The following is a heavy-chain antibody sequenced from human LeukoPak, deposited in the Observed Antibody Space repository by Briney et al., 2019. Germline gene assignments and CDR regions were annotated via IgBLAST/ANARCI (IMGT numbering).Heavy chain of an antibody. Sequence: SETLSLTCRVSGGSTSNYYWSWIRQPPGKGLEWIGYIYYSGSTNYNPPLKSRVTISVDTSKNQFSLKLTSVTAADTAVYYCARSYSGSYYRTFDYWGQGTLVTVSS. J-gene: IGHJ4*02. V-gene: IGHV4-59*01. CDR1: GGSTSNYY. CDR3: ARSYSGSYYRTFDY. CDR2: IYYSGST. D-gene: IGHD3-10*01.